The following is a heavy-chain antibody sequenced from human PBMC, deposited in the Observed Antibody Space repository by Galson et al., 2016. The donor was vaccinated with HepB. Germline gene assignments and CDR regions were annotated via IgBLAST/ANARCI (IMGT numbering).Heavy chain of an antibody. J-gene: IGHJ4*02. CDR3: TRDGSGWSAY. CDR2: MKQDGSEK. CDR1: GFTFSYYW. D-gene: IGHD6-19*01. V-gene: IGHV3-7*03. Sequence: SLRLSCAASGFTFSYYWMSWVRQAPGKGLEWVANMKQDGSEKYYVGSVMGRFTISRDNAKNSLYLQMDSLRAEDTALYYCTRDGSGWSAYWAQGTLVTVSS.